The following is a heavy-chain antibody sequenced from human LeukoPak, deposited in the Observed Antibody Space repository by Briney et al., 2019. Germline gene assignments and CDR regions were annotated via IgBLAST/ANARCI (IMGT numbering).Heavy chain of an antibody. CDR2: IKADGSGT. CDR1: GFTIGPFA. Sequence: GGSLRLSCAASGFTIGPFAMYWVRQGPGRGLEWVSVIKADGSGTFYADSVRGRFTTSRDNSKNSLYLQMNSLTSEDTALYYCATWAFYHNLDVWGQGTTVIVSS. J-gene: IGHJ6*02. CDR3: ATWAFYHNLDV. D-gene: IGHD2/OR15-2a*01. V-gene: IGHV3-43*02.